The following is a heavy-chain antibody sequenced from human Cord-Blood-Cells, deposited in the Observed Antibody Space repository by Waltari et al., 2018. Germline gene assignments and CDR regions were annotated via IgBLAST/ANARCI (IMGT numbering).Heavy chain of an antibody. J-gene: IGHJ4*02. CDR3: AREGTPGYSGYDVDY. D-gene: IGHD5-12*01. Sequence: QVQLQQWGAGLLKPSETLSLTCAVYGGSFSGYYWSWIRQPPGKGLEWIGEINHSGSTNYNPSLKSQVTISVDTSKNQFSLKLSSVTAADTAVYYCAREGTPGYSGYDVDYWGQGTLVTVSS. V-gene: IGHV4-34*01. CDR1: GGSFSGYY. CDR2: INHSGST.